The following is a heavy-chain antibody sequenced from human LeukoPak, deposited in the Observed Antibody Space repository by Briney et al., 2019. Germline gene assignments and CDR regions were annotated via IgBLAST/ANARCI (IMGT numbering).Heavy chain of an antibody. V-gene: IGHV3-7*03. CDR2: IKQDGGEK. CDR3: AKVQADTGYGYNYFDY. CDR1: GLSFSSYW. J-gene: IGHJ4*02. Sequence: GGSLRLSCVGSGLSFSSYWMSWFRQAPGKGLEWVANIKQDGGEKYHVDSVKGRFTVSRDNAKNLLYLQMNSLRDEDTAVYYCAKVQADTGYGYNYFDYWGQGTLVTVSS. D-gene: IGHD5-18*01.